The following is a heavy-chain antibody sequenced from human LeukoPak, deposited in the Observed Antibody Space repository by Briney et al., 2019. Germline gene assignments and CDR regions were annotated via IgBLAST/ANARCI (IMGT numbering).Heavy chain of an antibody. CDR3: ARDRGTTSSAGYYFDT. Sequence: GGSLRLSCAASGFTVSSNYMSWVRQAPGKGLEWVSVIYSGGSTYYADSVKGRFTVSRDNSKNTLHLQVNSLRAEDTAVYYCARDRGTTSSAGYYFDTWGQGALVTVSS. D-gene: IGHD6-6*01. CDR1: GFTVSSNY. CDR2: IYSGGST. J-gene: IGHJ4*02. V-gene: IGHV3-53*01.